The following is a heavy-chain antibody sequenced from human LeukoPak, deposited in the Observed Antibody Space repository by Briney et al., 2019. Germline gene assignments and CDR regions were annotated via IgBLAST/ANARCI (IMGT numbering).Heavy chain of an antibody. CDR2: ISYDGSNK. CDR1: GFTFDSYA. J-gene: IGHJ3*02. D-gene: IGHD4-17*01. CDR3: AKDRTYDYGTYDAFDI. V-gene: IGHV3-30*18. Sequence: GRSLRLSCAASGFTFDSYAMHWVRQAPGKGLEWVALISYDGSNKYYVDSVKGRFTISRDNSKNTLYLQMNSLRPEDTSVYYCAKDRTYDYGTYDAFDIWGPGTMVTVSS.